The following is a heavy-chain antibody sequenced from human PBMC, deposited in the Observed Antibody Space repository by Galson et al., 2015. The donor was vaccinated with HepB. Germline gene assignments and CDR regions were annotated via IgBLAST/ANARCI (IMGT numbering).Heavy chain of an antibody. CDR2: IIPIFGTA. V-gene: IGHV1-69*01. CDR1: GGTFSSYA. CDR3: ATPPGPYDYGDYFDY. Sequence: VKVSCKASGGTFSSYAISWVRQAPGQGLEWMGGIIPIFGTANYAQKFQGRVTLTADESTSTAYMELSSLRSEDTAVYYCATPPGPYDYGDYFDYWGQGTLVTVSS. D-gene: IGHD4-17*01. J-gene: IGHJ4*02.